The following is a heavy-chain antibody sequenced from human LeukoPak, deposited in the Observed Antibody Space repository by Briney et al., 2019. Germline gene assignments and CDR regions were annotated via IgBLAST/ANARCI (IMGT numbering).Heavy chain of an antibody. CDR2: ISGSGGST. Sequence: PGGSLRLSCTASGFTFSSYGMHWVRQAPGKGLEWVSAISGSGGSTYYADSVKGRFTISRDNSKNTLYLQMNSLRAEDTAVYYCAKDSSGSGSYYAEAFDIWGQGTMVTVSS. D-gene: IGHD3-10*01. CDR1: GFTFSSYG. J-gene: IGHJ3*02. V-gene: IGHV3-23*01. CDR3: AKDSSGSGSYYAEAFDI.